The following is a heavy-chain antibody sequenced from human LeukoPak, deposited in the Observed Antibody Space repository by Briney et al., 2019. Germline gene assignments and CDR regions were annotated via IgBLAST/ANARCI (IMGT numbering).Heavy chain of an antibody. CDR2: INHSGST. Sequence: SETLSLTCAVYGGSFSGYYWSWIRQPPGKGLEWIGEINHSGSTYYNPSLKSRVTISVDTSKNQFSLKLSSVTAADTAVYYCARDHPCSTTTCPMYYFDFWGQGALVTVSS. V-gene: IGHV4-34*01. CDR1: GGSFSGYY. D-gene: IGHD2-2*01. CDR3: ARDHPCSTTTCPMYYFDF. J-gene: IGHJ4*02.